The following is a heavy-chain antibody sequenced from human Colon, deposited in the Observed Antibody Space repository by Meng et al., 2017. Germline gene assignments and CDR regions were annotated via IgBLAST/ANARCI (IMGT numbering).Heavy chain of an antibody. CDR3: ARDQGGAGGY. D-gene: IGHD2-15*01. CDR2: INDSGST. CDR1: VGSFSGYY. V-gene: IGHV4-34*01. J-gene: IGHJ4*02. Sequence: QEQLQQWGAGRLKPSETLSLTCAVYVGSFSGYYWNWIRQSPGKGLEWIGDINDSGSTNYNPSLKSRVTISVDTSKNQFSLKLRSVTAADTAVYYCARDQGGAGGYWGQGTLVTVSS.